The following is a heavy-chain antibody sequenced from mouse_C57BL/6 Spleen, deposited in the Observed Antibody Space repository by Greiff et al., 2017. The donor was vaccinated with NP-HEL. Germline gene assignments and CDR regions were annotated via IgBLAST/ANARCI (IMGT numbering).Heavy chain of an antibody. V-gene: IGHV1-76*01. CDR1: GYTFTDYY. Sequence: QVQLQQSGAELVRPGASVKLSCKASGYTFTDYYINWVKQRPGQGLEWIARIYPGSGNTYYNEKFKGKATLTAEKSSSTAYMQLSSLTSEDSAVYFCARWDYGEGYYWGQGTTLTVSS. J-gene: IGHJ2*01. D-gene: IGHD2-4*01. CDR2: IYPGSGNT. CDR3: ARWDYGEGYY.